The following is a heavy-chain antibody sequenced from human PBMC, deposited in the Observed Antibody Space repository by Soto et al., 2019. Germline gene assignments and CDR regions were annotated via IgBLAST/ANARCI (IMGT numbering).Heavy chain of an antibody. D-gene: IGHD2-21*02. J-gene: IGHJ5*02. CDR2: SSAYSGNT. CDR1: GYTFTSYG. CDR3: ARDKGAYCGGDCYSTWFDP. V-gene: IGHV1-18*01. Sequence: QVQLVQSGAEVKKPGASVKVSCKASGYTFTSYGISWVRQAPGQGLEWMGWSSAYSGNTNYAQKLQGRVTMTTDTSPSTAYMELRSLRSDDPAVYYCARDKGAYCGGDCYSTWFDPWGQGTLVTVSS.